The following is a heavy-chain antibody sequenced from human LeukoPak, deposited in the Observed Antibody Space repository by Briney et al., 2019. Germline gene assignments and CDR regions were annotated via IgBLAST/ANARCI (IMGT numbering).Heavy chain of an antibody. D-gene: IGHD3-3*01. CDR3: ARDSDPLRFLEWLSYNWFDP. V-gene: IGHV1-18*01. Sequence: GASVKVSCKASGYTFTSYGISWLRQAPGQGLEWMGWISAYNGNTNYAQKLQGRVTMTTDTSTSTAYMELRSLRSDDTAVYYWARDSDPLRFLEWLSYNWFDPWGQGTLVTVSS. J-gene: IGHJ5*02. CDR2: ISAYNGNT. CDR1: GYTFTSYG.